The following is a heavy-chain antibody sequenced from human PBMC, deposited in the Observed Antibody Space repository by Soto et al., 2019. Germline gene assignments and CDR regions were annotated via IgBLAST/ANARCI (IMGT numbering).Heavy chain of an antibody. D-gene: IGHD2-15*01. Sequence: QVQLVQSGAEVKKPGSSVKVSCKASGGTFSSYAISWVRQAPGQGLEWMGGIIPIFGTANYAQKFQGRVTITADKSTSTAYMELSSLRSEDTAVYYCARDLPFCIGGSCYSAGRWFDPWGQGTLVTVSS. CDR3: ARDLPFCIGGSCYSAGRWFDP. V-gene: IGHV1-69*06. CDR2: IIPIFGTA. J-gene: IGHJ5*02. CDR1: GGTFSSYA.